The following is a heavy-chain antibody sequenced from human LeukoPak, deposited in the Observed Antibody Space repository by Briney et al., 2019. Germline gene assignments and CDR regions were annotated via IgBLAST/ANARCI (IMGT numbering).Heavy chain of an antibody. D-gene: IGHD5-18*01. V-gene: IGHV3-23*01. J-gene: IGHJ4*01. Sequence: PGGSLRLSCAASGFIFSSYSMSWLRQAPGKGLEWVSAISGSAGTTYYADSVKGRFTISRVNSKNTLYLQMNSLRAEDTTVYYCARESGHTYDYCDYWGHGTLVTVSS. CDR2: ISGSAGTT. CDR3: ARESGHTYDYCDY. CDR1: GFIFSSYS.